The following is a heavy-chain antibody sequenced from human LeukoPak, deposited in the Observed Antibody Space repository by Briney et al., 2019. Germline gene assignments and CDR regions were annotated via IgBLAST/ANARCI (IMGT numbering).Heavy chain of an antibody. CDR1: GFTFSNHW. J-gene: IGHJ4*02. Sequence: GGSLRLSCAASGFTFSNHWMHWVRRAPGKGLVWVSRISGDGSSRRYADSVKRQFTSSRDNAKNTLFLQMNSLRAEDTAVYYCARDNNWNDPDHWGQGTLVTVSS. D-gene: IGHD1-20*01. V-gene: IGHV3-74*01. CDR2: ISGDGSSR. CDR3: ARDNNWNDPDH.